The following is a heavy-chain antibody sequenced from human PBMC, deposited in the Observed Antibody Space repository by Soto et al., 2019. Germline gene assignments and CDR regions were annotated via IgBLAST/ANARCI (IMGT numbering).Heavy chain of an antibody. D-gene: IGHD5-18*01. Sequence: PGGSLRLSCSASGFTLSSYGMHWVRQAPGKGLEWVAIIWYDGSNKYYADFVKGRFTISRDNSKNTLYLQMNSLRAEDTAVYYCARDQSRGYSYGYELDYWGQGTLVTVSS. CDR1: GFTLSSYG. CDR2: IWYDGSNK. V-gene: IGHV3-33*01. J-gene: IGHJ4*02. CDR3: ARDQSRGYSYGYELDY.